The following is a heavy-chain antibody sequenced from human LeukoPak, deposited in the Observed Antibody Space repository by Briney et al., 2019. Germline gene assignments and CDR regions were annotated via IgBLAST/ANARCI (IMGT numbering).Heavy chain of an antibody. V-gene: IGHV1-46*01. D-gene: IGHD3-22*01. Sequence: ASVKVSCKASGYTFTSYYMHWVRQAPGQGLEWMGIINPSGGSTSYAQEFQGRVTMTRDTSTSTVYMELSSLRSEDTAVYYCARDYYDSSGYFGYYYYYGMDVWGQGTTVTVSS. CDR2: INPSGGST. J-gene: IGHJ6*02. CDR1: GYTFTSYY. CDR3: ARDYYDSSGYFGYYYYYGMDV.